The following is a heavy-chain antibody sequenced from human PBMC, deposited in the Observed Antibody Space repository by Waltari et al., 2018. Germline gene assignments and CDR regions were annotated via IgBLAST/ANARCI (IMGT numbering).Heavy chain of an antibody. V-gene: IGHV1-69*04. J-gene: IGHJ3*02. Sequence: QVQLVQSGAEVKTPGSSVNVSCQPSGGTLDNYVLNWVRQDPGPGLEWLGRSVNRPCLVTVAEKYHGRVACKADSATTTAHLELRNQQLEDTAGYFCTGGDIRVEPNGAFDIWGQGTAVAVFS. D-gene: IGHD1-26*01. CDR3: TGGDIRVEPNGAFDI. CDR1: GGTLDNYV. CDR2: SVNRPCLV.